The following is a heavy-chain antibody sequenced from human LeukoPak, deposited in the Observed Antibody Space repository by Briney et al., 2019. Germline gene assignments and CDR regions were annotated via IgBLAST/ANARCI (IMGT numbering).Heavy chain of an antibody. CDR2: ISAYNGNT. Sequence: ASVKVSCKASGYTFTNYGITWVRQAPGQGLEWMGWISAYNGNTNYAQKLQGRVTMTIDKTTSTAYMELRSLRSDDTAMYYCTREIYTGAGSYIFWGQGTLVTVSS. CDR3: TREIYTGAGSYIF. J-gene: IGHJ1*01. D-gene: IGHD3-10*01. CDR1: GYTFTNYG. V-gene: IGHV1-18*01.